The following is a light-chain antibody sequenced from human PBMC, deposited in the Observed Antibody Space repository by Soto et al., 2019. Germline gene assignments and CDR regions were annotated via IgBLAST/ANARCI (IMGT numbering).Light chain of an antibody. CDR3: QQYDTYWT. Sequence: DIQMTQSPSSLSASVGDRVTITCRASQTISNYLNWYQQQPGKAPKLLIYAASSLQSGVPSRFSGSGSGTEFTLTISSLQPDDFATYYCQQYDTYWTFGQGTKVDIK. CDR2: AAS. CDR1: QTISNY. V-gene: IGKV1-39*01. J-gene: IGKJ1*01.